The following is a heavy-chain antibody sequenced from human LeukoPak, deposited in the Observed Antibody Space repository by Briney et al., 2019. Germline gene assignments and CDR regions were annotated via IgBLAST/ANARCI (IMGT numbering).Heavy chain of an antibody. Sequence: GGSLRLSCAVSGFNLNSYAMHWVRQAPGKGLEWVAVIRHDEANSFYADSVQGRFTISRDTSKKLLYPQMNSLRLEDTAVYYCAKEYTPSSPLGELDSWGQGTLVTVSS. CDR3: AKEYTPSSPLGELDS. J-gene: IGHJ4*02. CDR1: GFNLNSYA. D-gene: IGHD6-6*01. V-gene: IGHV3-30*02. CDR2: IRHDEANS.